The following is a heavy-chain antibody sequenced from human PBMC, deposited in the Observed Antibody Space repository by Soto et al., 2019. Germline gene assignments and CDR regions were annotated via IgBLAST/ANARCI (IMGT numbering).Heavy chain of an antibody. CDR2: ISSSGSST. D-gene: IGHD3-22*01. CDR3: STDSYSDLTVVRLDN. CDR1: GFTFGDYY. J-gene: IGHJ4*01. V-gene: IGHV3-11*01. Sequence: PGGSLRLSCAASGFTFGDYYMSWIRQAPGRGLEWVSYISSSGSSTYYVDSVRGRFAISRDDSKNVAYMEMNSLKIEDTAVYYCSTDSYSDLTVVRLDNWGHGILVTVSS.